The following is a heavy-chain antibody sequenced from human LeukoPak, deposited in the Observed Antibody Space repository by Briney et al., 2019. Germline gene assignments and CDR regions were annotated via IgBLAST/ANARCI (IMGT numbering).Heavy chain of an antibody. J-gene: IGHJ4*02. CDR1: GGTFSSYA. V-gene: IGHV1-69*04. CDR2: IIPILGIA. D-gene: IGHD4-17*01. Sequence: SVKVSCKASGGTFSSYAISWVRQAPGQGLEWMGRIIPILGIANYAQKFQGRVTITADKSTSTAYMELSSLRSEDTAVYYCARGPTTTSGALPPDYWGQGTLVTVSS. CDR3: ARGPTTTSGALPPDY.